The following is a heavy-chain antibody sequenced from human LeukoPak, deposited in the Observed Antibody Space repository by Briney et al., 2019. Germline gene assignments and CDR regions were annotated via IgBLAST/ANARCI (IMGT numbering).Heavy chain of an antibody. V-gene: IGHV4-4*07. D-gene: IGHD3-22*01. Sequence: SETLSLTCTASGGSISSYYWSWIRQPAGKGLEWIGRIYTSGSTNYNPSLKSRVTMSVDTSKNQFSLKLSSVTAADTAVYYCARDQDYYDSSGYYYDDAFDIWGQGTMVTVSS. CDR2: IYTSGST. CDR1: GGSISSYY. J-gene: IGHJ3*02. CDR3: ARDQDYYDSSGYYYDDAFDI.